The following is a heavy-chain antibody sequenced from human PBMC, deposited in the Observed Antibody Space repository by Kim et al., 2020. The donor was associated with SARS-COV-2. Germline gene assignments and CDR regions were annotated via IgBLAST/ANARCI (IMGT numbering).Heavy chain of an antibody. D-gene: IGHD3-16*02. CDR3: TTDHPYDYVWGSYRSYGHTSTLALAAFDI. CDR2: IKSKTDGATN. J-gene: IGHJ3*02. V-gene: IGHV3-15*01. CDR1: GFTFSNAW. Sequence: GGSLRLSCAASGFTFSNAWMSWVRQAPGKGLEWVGRIKSKTDGATNDYAAPVKGRFTISSDDSTNTLYLQMNSLKTEDTAVCYCTTDHPYDYVWGSYRSYGHTSTLALAAFDIWGEGTMVTVSS.